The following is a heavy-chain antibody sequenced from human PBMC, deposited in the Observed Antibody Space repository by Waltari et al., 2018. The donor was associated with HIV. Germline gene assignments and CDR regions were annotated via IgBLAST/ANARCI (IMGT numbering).Heavy chain of an antibody. Sequence: EVQLLQSGGGLAQPGGSLRPSCAASGFPSSSQAFTWVRQAPGKGLKWVSSISGSGGSSFFADSVKGRLTISRDNSKNTVFLQMNSLTVEDTAVYFCAKGDWNYFFDSWGQGTLVTVSS. D-gene: IGHD1-7*01. CDR2: ISGSGGSS. CDR1: GFPSSSQA. V-gene: IGHV3-23*01. CDR3: AKGDWNYFFDS. J-gene: IGHJ4*02.